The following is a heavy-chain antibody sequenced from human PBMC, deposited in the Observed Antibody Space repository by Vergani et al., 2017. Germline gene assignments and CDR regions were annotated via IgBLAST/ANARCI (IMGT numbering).Heavy chain of an antibody. CDR2: IRYDGSNE. CDR1: GFTFSSYG. D-gene: IGHD3-16*01. V-gene: IGHV3-30*02. J-gene: IGHJ4*02. CDR3: VKAASSYGEY. Sequence: QVQLVESGGGVVQPGGSLRLSCAVSGFTFSSYGMHWVRQAPGKGLEWVAFIRYDGSNEYYAESVECRFTISRDNSKNTLDLQMNSLRAEDTAVYYCVKAASSYGEYWGQGTLVTVSA.